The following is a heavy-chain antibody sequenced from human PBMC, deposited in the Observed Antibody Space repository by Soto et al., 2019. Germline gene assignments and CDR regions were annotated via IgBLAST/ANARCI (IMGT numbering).Heavy chain of an antibody. CDR3: ARQEWLEDAFDI. V-gene: IGHV4-34*01. J-gene: IGHJ3*02. D-gene: IGHD5-12*01. Sequence: PSETLSLTCAVYGRSFSGYYWSWIRQPPGKGLEWIGNINHSGSTNYNPSLKSRVTISVDTSKNQFSLKLSSVTAADTAVYYCARQEWLEDAFDIWGQGTMVTVSS. CDR2: INHSGST. CDR1: GRSFSGYY.